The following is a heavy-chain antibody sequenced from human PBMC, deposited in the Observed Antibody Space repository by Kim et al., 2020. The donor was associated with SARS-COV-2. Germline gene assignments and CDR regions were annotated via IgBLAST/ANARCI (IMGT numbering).Heavy chain of an antibody. Sequence: SLQSRGTISVDTSKNQFSLKLSSVTAADTAVYYCARHKGSSGWYGGGFDYWGQGTLVTVSS. CDR3: ARHKGSSGWYGGGFDY. V-gene: IGHV4-59*08. D-gene: IGHD6-19*01. J-gene: IGHJ4*02.